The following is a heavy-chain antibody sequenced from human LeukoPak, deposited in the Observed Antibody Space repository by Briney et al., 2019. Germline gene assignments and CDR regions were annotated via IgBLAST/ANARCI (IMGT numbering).Heavy chain of an antibody. J-gene: IGHJ4*02. D-gene: IGHD4-23*01. V-gene: IGHV4-34*01. CDR2: INHSGST. CDR3: ASLNYGGNPLDY. Sequence: PSETLSLTCAVYGGSFSGYYWSWIRQPPGKGLEWIGEINHSGSTNYNPSLKSRVTISVDTSKNQFSLKLSSVTAADTAVYYCASLNYGGNPLDYWGEGTLVTVSS. CDR1: GGSFSGYY.